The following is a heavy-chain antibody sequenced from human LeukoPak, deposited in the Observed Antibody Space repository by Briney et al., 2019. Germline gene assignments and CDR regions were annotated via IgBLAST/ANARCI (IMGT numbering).Heavy chain of an antibody. J-gene: IGHJ4*02. CDR2: IGQDGSYE. CDR3: AKDGVGATILDG. Sequence: GGSLSLFCAASGFTFSSFGMRWVRLAPGKGRECVAVIGQDGSYEYYADSVKGRFTISSDSSKSIMYLQMSGLRAEDTAVYYCAKDGVGATILDGWGQGTLVTASS. D-gene: IGHD1-26*01. V-gene: IGHV3-30*02. CDR1: GFTFSSFG.